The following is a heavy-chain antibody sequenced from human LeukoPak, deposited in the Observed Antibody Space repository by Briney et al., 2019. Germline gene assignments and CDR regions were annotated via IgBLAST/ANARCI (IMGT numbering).Heavy chain of an antibody. V-gene: IGHV1-46*01. J-gene: IGHJ4*02. CDR2: INPSGGST. D-gene: IGHD1-26*01. CDR1: GYTFTSYY. Sequence: ASVKVSCKASGYTFTSYYMHWVRQAPGQGLEWMGIINPSGGSTSYAQKFQGRVTMTRDMSTSTVCMELSSLRSEDTAVYYCASTSGSYSAGLYYFDYWGQGTLVTVSS. CDR3: ASTSGSYSAGLYYFDY.